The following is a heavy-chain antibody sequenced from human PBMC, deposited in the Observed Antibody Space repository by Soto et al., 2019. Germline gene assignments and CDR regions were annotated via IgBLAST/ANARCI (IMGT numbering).Heavy chain of an antibody. CDR2: ISGSGITP. CDR3: ARVVGSGWLRGAYGMDV. D-gene: IGHD6-19*01. J-gene: IGHJ6*02. Sequence: EVPLLESGGGLVQPGGSLRLSCAASGFTFSSYAVSWVRQAPGKGLECVSDISGSGITPYYADSVKGRFTVSRDNSKSTLYLQMNSLRAEDTAVYYCARVVGSGWLRGAYGMDVWGQGTTVTVSS. CDR1: GFTFSSYA. V-gene: IGHV3-23*01.